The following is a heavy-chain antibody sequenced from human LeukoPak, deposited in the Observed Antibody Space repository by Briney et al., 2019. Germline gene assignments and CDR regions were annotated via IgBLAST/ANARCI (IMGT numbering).Heavy chain of an antibody. V-gene: IGHV3-23*01. CDR1: GFIFRNYV. J-gene: IGHJ4*02. CDR3: VRDDILTGYPTPFDY. Sequence: GGSLRLSCAASGFIFRNYVVAWVRQAPGKGLEWVSQISNSGGSTYYADSVKGRFTISRDNSKNTLYLQMNSLRAEDTALYYCVRDDILTGYPTPFDYWGQGTLVTVSS. CDR2: ISNSGGST. D-gene: IGHD3-9*01.